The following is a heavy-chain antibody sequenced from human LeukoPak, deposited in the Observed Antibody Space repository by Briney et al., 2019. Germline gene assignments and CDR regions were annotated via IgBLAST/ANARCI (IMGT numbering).Heavy chain of an antibody. CDR1: GGTFSSYA. CDR2: IIPIFGTA. J-gene: IGHJ3*02. Sequence: GASVKVSCKASGGTFSSYAISWVRQAPGQGLEWMGGIIPIFGTANYAQKFQGRVTITADESTSTAYMELSSLRSEDTAVYYCARPAYGDSDAFDIWGQGTMVTVSS. V-gene: IGHV1-69*01. CDR3: ARPAYGDSDAFDI. D-gene: IGHD4-17*01.